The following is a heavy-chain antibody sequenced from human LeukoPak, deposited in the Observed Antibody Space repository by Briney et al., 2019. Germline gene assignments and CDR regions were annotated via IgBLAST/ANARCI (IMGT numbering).Heavy chain of an antibody. V-gene: IGHV4-59*08. J-gene: IGHJ4*02. CDR1: GGSISSYY. Sequence: SETLSLTCTVSGGSISSYYWSWIRQPPGKGLEWIGYIYYSGSTYYNPSLKSRVTISVDTSKNQFSLKLSSVTAADTVVYYCARGIRRNYDFWSGRSYYFDYWGQGTLVTVSS. CDR3: ARGIRRNYDFWSGRSYYFDY. D-gene: IGHD3-3*01. CDR2: IYYSGST.